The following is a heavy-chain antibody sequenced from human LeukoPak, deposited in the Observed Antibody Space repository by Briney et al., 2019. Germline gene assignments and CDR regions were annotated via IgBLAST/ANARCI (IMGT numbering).Heavy chain of an antibody. V-gene: IGHV1-2*02. CDR2: INPNSGGT. CDR3: ARGGNTYYYGSGRIFDY. CDR1: GYTFTGYY. D-gene: IGHD3-10*01. Sequence: SVKVSCKASGYTFTGYYMHWVRQAPGQGLEWTGLINPNSGGTNYAQKFQGRVTMTRDTFISTAYIELSRLRSDDTAVYYCARGGNTYYYGSGRIFDYWGQGTLVTVSS. J-gene: IGHJ4*02.